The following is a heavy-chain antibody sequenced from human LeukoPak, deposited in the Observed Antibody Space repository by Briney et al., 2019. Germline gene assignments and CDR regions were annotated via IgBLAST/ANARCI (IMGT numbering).Heavy chain of an antibody. Sequence: ASVKVSCKASGYTFTGYYMHWVRQAPGQGLEWMGWINPNSGGTNYAQKFQGRVTMTRDTSISTAYMELSRLRSDDTAVYYCARDGSGSHQGLFDYWGQGTLVTVSS. CDR2: INPNSGGT. CDR1: GYTFTGYY. V-gene: IGHV1-2*02. J-gene: IGHJ4*02. CDR3: ARDGSGSHQGLFDY. D-gene: IGHD1-26*01.